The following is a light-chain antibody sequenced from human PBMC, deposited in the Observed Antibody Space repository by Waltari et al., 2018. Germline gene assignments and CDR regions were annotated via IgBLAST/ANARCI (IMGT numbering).Light chain of an antibody. CDR3: QQLNSYPLT. CDR1: QGISSY. CDR2: GAS. J-gene: IGKJ2*01. Sequence: IQLTQSPSSLSASVGDRVTITCRASQGISSYLAWYQQKPGKAPKLLIYGASTLQSGVPSSFSGSGSGTDFTFTISSLQPEDFATYYCQQLNSYPLTFGQGTKLEIK. V-gene: IGKV1-9*01.